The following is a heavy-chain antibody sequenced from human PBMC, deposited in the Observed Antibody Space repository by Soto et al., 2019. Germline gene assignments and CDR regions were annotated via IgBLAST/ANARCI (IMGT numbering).Heavy chain of an antibody. Sequence: SETLSLTCTVSGGSISSYYWSWIRQPPGKGLEWIGYIYYSGSTNYNPSLKSRVTISVDTSKNQFSLKLSSVTAADTAVYYCAAREATIFFPGPLNDAFDIWGQGTMVTVSS. CDR3: AAREATIFFPGPLNDAFDI. J-gene: IGHJ3*02. V-gene: IGHV4-59*01. D-gene: IGHD3-9*01. CDR2: IYYSGST. CDR1: GGSISSYY.